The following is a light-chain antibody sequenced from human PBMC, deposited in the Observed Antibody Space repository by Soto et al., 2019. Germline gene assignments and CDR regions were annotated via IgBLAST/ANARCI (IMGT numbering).Light chain of an antibody. CDR1: QSVSIKY. J-gene: IGKJ2*01. CDR3: QQYGNSPYT. CDR2: GTS. Sequence: EIVLTQSPDTLSLSPGERATLACRASQSVSIKYVSWYQQNLGQAPRLLIYGTSNRATGIPDRFSGSASGTEFTLTINGVEPEDFAVYYCQQYGNSPYTFGQWTKLEIK. V-gene: IGKV3-20*01.